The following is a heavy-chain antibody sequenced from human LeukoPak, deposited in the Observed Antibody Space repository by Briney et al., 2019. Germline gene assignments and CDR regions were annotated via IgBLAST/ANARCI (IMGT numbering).Heavy chain of an antibody. Sequence: SETLSLTCSVSGGSISSCTYSWGWIRQPPGKGLEWIGSFSCSGSTYYNPSLKSRVTISVDTSKNQFSLKLSSVTAADTAVYYCARQERTAKITMIVVVFDYWGQGTLVTVSS. J-gene: IGHJ4*02. CDR3: ARQERTAKITMIVVVFDY. V-gene: IGHV4-39*01. CDR1: GGSISSCTYS. CDR2: FSCSGST. D-gene: IGHD3-22*01.